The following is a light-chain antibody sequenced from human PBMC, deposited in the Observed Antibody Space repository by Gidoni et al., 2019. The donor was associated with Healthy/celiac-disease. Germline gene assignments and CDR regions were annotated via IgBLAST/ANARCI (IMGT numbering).Light chain of an antibody. CDR3: QQYNRYPST. CDR1: QSISSW. CDR2: KAS. V-gene: IGKV1-5*03. Sequence: DIQITPSPSTLSASVGDRVTITCRARQSISSWLAWYQQKPGKAPKLLIYKASSLESGVPSRFSGSGSGTEFTLTISSLQPDDFATYYRQQYNRYPSTFGQGTKLEIK. J-gene: IGKJ2*01.